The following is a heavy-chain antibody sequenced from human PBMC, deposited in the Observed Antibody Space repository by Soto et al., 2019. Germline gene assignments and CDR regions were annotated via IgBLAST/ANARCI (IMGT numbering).Heavy chain of an antibody. J-gene: IGHJ6*02. D-gene: IGHD2-15*01. CDR3: ARSATISCSGGSCSLEGPYYYYGREV. CDR2: IYYSGST. CDR1: GGSIMGSC. Sequence: AETLSRTWTVSGGSIMGSCWSWSRQPPGKGLEWLGSIYYSGSTKHNPSLKSRLTISVDTSKNQFSLKLSSLTAADTDAYYCARSATISCSGGSCSLEGPYYYYGREVWGQGTTVTVSS. V-gene: IGHV4-59*01.